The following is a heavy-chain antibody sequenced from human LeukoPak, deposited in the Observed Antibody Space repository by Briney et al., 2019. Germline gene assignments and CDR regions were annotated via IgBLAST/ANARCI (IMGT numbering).Heavy chain of an antibody. J-gene: IGHJ4*02. D-gene: IGHD6-19*01. CDR1: GGSIMNYY. CDR2: IYYSGST. V-gene: IGHV4-59*01. Sequence: PSETLSLTCTVSGGSIMNYYWSWIRQPPGKGLEWIGYIYYSGSTNYNPSLKSRVTISVDTSMNQFSLKLSSVTAADTAVYYCARNRGRKAVAAANYWGQGTLVTVSS. CDR3: ARNRGRKAVAAANY.